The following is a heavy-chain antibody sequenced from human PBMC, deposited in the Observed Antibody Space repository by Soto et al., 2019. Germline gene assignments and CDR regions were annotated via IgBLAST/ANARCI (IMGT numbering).Heavy chain of an antibody. J-gene: IGHJ5*02. CDR3: ARGRAQVDIVYTIKRNWFDP. CDR2: INHSGST. V-gene: IGHV4-34*01. CDR1: GGAFSGYY. Sequence: PSETLSLTCAVYGGAFSGYYWSWIRQPPGNGLEWIGEINHSGSTNYNPYLKSRVTISVDTSKNQFSLKLSSVTAADTAVYYCARGRAQVDIVYTIKRNWFDPWGQGTLVTVSS. D-gene: IGHD5-12*01.